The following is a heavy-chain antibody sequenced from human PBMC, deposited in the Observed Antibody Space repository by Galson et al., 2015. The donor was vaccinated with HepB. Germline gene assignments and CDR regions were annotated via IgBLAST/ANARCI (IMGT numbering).Heavy chain of an antibody. Sequence: SCKASGGTFSSYAISWVRQAPGQGLEWMGGIIPIFGTANYAQKFQGRVTITADESTSTAYMELSSLRSEDTAVYYCARGLAGYCTNGVCGRMDVWGQGTTVTVSS. J-gene: IGHJ6*02. CDR3: ARGLAGYCTNGVCGRMDV. CDR2: IIPIFGTA. D-gene: IGHD2-8*01. CDR1: GGTFSSYA. V-gene: IGHV1-69*01.